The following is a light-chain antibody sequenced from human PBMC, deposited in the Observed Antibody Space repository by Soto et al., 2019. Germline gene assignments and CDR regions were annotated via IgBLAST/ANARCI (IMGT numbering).Light chain of an antibody. CDR1: RNIGTY. J-gene: IGKJ2*01. Sequence: DLPMTQSPIYLSAAVGDRVTITCRASRNIGTYLSWFQQKPGTGPKLLIYAVSNLQNGVPSRFSGRGSGTEFTLTITGLQPEDFATYYCHQTYVTPYIFGQGTKLEI. V-gene: IGKV1-39*01. CDR3: HQTYVTPYI. CDR2: AVS.